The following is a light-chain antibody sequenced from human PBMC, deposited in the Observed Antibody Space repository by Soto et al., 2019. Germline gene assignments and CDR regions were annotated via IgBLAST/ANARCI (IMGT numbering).Light chain of an antibody. CDR3: CTSYEGGGNYV. CDR2: EVS. V-gene: IGLV2-11*01. Sequence: QSALTQPRSVSGSPGQSVTISCTGTSSDVGAYNLVSWYQQYPGKAPKLMIYEVSNRPSGVSNRFSGSKSGNTASLTISGLQAEDEADYYCCTSYEGGGNYVFGNRTKVTVL. CDR1: SSDVGAYNL. J-gene: IGLJ1*01.